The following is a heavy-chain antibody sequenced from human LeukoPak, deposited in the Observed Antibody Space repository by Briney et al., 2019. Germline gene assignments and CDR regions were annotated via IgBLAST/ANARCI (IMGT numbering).Heavy chain of an antibody. CDR1: GFTFSSYW. Sequence: GGSLRLSCAASGFTFSSYWMSWVRQAPGKGLEWVANIKQDGSEKYYVDSVKGRFTISRDNAKNSLYLQMNSLRAEDTAVYYCARGPRILTAYYFDYWGQGTLVTVSS. CDR3: ARGPRILTAYYFDY. CDR2: IKQDGSEK. V-gene: IGHV3-7*04. J-gene: IGHJ4*02. D-gene: IGHD3-9*01.